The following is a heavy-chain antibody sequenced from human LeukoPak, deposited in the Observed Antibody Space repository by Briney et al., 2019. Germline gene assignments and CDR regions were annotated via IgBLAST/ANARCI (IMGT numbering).Heavy chain of an antibody. Sequence: GSSVKVSCKASGGTFSSYAISWVRQAPGQGLEWMGGITPIFGTANYAQKFQGRVTITADESTSTAYMELSSLRSEDTAVYYCASGGNPLRYFDWLSHYFDYWGQGTLVTVSS. CDR2: ITPIFGTA. CDR1: GGTFSSYA. J-gene: IGHJ4*02. CDR3: ASGGNPLRYFDWLSHYFDY. D-gene: IGHD3-9*01. V-gene: IGHV1-69*01.